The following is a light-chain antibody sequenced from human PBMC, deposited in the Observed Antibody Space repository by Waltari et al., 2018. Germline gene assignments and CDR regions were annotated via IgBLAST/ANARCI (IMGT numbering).Light chain of an antibody. CDR1: NLGDKF. V-gene: IGLV3-1*01. J-gene: IGLJ3*02. CDR2: QNT. CDR3: QAWDSSTVV. Sequence: SYELTQSSSVYVSPGQSATITCTGDNLGDKFCNWYQQRPGQAPVLVIHQNTKRPSGIAGLFSGSNSRNTATLTISETQPLDEADYYCQAWDSSTVVFGGGTKLTVL.